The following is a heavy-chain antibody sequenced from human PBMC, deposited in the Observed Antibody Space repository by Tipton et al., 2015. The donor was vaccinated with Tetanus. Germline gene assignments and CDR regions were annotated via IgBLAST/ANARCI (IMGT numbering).Heavy chain of an antibody. D-gene: IGHD1-14*01. CDR3: ARRRGMIHTFDI. V-gene: IGHV4-59*02. J-gene: IGHJ3*02. Sequence: LRLSCTVSGASVTTYYWYWMRQTPGKGLDWLGYICYSGGTTKYNPSLKSRLSMTLQTSQNQFSLKLNSVTAADTAVYYCARRRGMIHTFDIWGPGTLVTVSS. CDR1: GASVTTYY. CDR2: ICYSGGT.